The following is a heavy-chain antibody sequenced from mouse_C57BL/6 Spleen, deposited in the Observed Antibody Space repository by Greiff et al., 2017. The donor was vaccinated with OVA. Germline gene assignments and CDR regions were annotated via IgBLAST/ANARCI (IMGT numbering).Heavy chain of an antibody. Sequence: EVQLQQSGPELVKPGASVKISCKASGYTFTDYYMNWVKQSHGKSLEWIGDINPNNGGTSYNQKFKGKATLTVDKSSSTAYMELRSLTSEDSAVYYCARSAYPNAMDYWGQGTSVTVSS. CDR2: INPNNGGT. V-gene: IGHV1-26*01. J-gene: IGHJ4*01. CDR3: ARSAYPNAMDY. D-gene: IGHD2-10*01. CDR1: GYTFTDYY.